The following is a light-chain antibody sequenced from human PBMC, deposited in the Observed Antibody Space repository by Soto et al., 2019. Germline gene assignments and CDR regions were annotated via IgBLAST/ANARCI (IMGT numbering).Light chain of an antibody. V-gene: IGKV3-11*01. CDR1: QSVSSY. CDR3: QQRSNWPWT. Sequence: EIVLTQSPATLSLSPGERATLSCRASQSVSSYLAWDQQNPGQAPRLLIYDASNRATGIPARFSGSGSGTDFXLTIXSLXPEDFAVYYCQQRSNWPWTFGQGTKVEIK. J-gene: IGKJ1*01. CDR2: DAS.